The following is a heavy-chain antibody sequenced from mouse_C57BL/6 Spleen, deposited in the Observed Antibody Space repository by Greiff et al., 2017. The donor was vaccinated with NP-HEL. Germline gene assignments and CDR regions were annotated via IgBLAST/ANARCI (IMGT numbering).Heavy chain of an antibody. D-gene: IGHD3-2*02. CDR1: GYTFTSYW. Sequence: VQLQQPGAELVRPGSSVKLSCKASGYTFTSYWMHWVKQRPIQGLEWIGNIDPSDSETHYNQKFKDKATLTVDKSSSTAYMQLSSLTSEDSAVYYCAREAQATWGFAYWGQGTLVTVSA. CDR3: AREAQATWGFAY. CDR2: IDPSDSET. V-gene: IGHV1-52*01. J-gene: IGHJ3*01.